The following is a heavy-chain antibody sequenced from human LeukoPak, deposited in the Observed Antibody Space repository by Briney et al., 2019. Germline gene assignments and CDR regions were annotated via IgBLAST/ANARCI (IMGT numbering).Heavy chain of an antibody. CDR3: ATTLITIFGGTSDY. D-gene: IGHD3-3*01. CDR2: IYTSGST. V-gene: IGHV4-4*07. Sequence: ASETLSLTXTVSGGSISSYYWSWIRQPAGKGLEWIGRIYTSGSTNYNPSLKSRVTMSVDTSKNQFSLKLSSVTAADTAVYYCATTLITIFGGTSDYWGQGTLVTVSS. CDR1: GGSISSYY. J-gene: IGHJ4*02.